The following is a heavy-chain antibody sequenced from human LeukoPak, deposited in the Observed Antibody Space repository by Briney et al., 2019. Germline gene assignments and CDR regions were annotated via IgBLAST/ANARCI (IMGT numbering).Heavy chain of an antibody. D-gene: IGHD3-3*01. CDR3: ARSPYDFWSGYYGGPYDSSVYYFDY. CDR2: INHSGST. V-gene: IGHV4-34*01. Sequence: KPSETLSLTCAVYGGSFSGYYWSWIRQPPGKGLEWIGEINHSGSTNYNPSLKSRVTISVDTSKYQFSLKLSSVTAADTAAYYCARSPYDFWSGYYGGPYDSSVYYFDYWGQGTLVTVSS. CDR1: GGSFSGYY. J-gene: IGHJ4*02.